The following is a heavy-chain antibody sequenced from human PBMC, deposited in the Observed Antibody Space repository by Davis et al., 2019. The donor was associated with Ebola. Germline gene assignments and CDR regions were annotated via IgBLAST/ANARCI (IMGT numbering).Heavy chain of an antibody. Sequence: SETLSLTCTVSGGSISSYYWSWIRQPPGKGLEWIGYIYYSGSTNYNPSLKSRVTISVDTSKKQLSLKLSSVTAADTAVYYCARDSGYGMDVWGQGTTVTVSS. CDR3: ARDSGYGMDV. D-gene: IGHD1-26*01. J-gene: IGHJ6*02. CDR1: GGSISSYY. V-gene: IGHV4-59*01. CDR2: IYYSGST.